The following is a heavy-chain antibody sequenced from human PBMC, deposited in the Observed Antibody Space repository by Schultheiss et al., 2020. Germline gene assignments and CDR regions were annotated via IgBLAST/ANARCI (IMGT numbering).Heavy chain of an antibody. J-gene: IGHJ5*02. CDR2: INPNSGGT. Sequence: ASVKVSCKASGYMFTGYYMHWVRQAPGQGLEWMGRINPNSGGTNYAQKFQGRVTMTRDTSISTAYMELSRLRSDDTAVYYCARDRRGIAAGGWFDPWGQGTLVTVSS. CDR1: GYMFTGYY. CDR3: ARDRRGIAAGGWFDP. V-gene: IGHV1-2*06. D-gene: IGHD6-13*01.